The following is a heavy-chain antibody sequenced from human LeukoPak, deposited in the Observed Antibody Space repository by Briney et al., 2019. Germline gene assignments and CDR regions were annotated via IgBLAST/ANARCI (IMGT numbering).Heavy chain of an antibody. CDR1: GFTFSSYA. Sequence: GRSLRLSCAASGFTFSSYAMHWVRQAPGKGLEWVAVTSYDGSNKYYADSVKGRFTISRDNSKNTLYLQMNSLRAEDTAVYYCARDRFGAFDYWGQGTLVTVSS. D-gene: IGHD3-10*01. J-gene: IGHJ4*02. CDR3: ARDRFGAFDY. V-gene: IGHV3-30-3*01. CDR2: TSYDGSNK.